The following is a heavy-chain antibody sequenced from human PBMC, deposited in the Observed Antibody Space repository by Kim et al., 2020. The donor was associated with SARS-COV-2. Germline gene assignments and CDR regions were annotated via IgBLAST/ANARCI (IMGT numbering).Heavy chain of an antibody. Sequence: SETLSLTCAVYGGSFSGYYWSWIRQPPGKGLEWIGEINHSGSTNYNPSLKSRVTISVDTSKNQFSLKLSSVTAADTAVYYCARVTIAAAAMNWGQGTLVTVSS. D-gene: IGHD6-13*01. CDR1: GGSFSGYY. CDR2: INHSGST. CDR3: ARVTIAAAAMN. J-gene: IGHJ4*02. V-gene: IGHV4-34*01.